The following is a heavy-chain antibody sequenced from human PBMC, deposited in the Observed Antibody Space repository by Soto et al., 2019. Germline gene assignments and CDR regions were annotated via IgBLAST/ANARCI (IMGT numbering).Heavy chain of an antibody. V-gene: IGHV5-51*01. J-gene: IGHJ4*02. Sequence: GESLKISCKGSGYIFTSYWIVWVLHMPGKCLDCIGIIYPFYSDTRYSPPFQGQFTISADNSIITSYLHCIILKASYTAIYYCARNGWLLSSTFDYWGQGTMVTVSS. CDR2: IYPFYSDT. CDR1: GYIFTSYW. D-gene: IGHD3-3*01. CDR3: ARNGWLLSSTFDY.